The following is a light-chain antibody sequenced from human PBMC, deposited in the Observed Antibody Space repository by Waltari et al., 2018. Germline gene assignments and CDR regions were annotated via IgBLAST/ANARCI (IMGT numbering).Light chain of an antibody. V-gene: IGKV2-28*01. CDR1: QSLLHSNGYNY. CDR3: MQALQTPYT. Sequence: DIVMTQSPLSLSVTPGEAAYISCRSSQSLLHSNGYNYLDWYLQKPGQSPQLLIYLGSNRASGVPDRFSGSGSGTDFTLKISRVEAEDVGVYYCMQALQTPYTFGQGTKLEIK. CDR2: LGS. J-gene: IGKJ2*01.